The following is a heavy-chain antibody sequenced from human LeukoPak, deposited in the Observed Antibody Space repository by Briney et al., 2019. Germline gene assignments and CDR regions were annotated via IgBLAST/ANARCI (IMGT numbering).Heavy chain of an antibody. CDR3: ARAPDTDLMD. J-gene: IGHJ4*02. CDR1: GGTFSSYA. V-gene: IGHV1-69*04. Sequence: SVKVSCKASGGTFSSYAISWVRQAPGQGLEWMGRIIPILGIANYAQKFQGRVTITADKSTGTAYMELSSLRSEDTAVYYCARAPDTDLMDWGQGTLVTVSS. D-gene: IGHD5-18*01. CDR2: IIPILGIA.